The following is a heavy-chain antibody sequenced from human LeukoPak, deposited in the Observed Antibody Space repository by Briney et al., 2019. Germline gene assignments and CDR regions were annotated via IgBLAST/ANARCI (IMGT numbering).Heavy chain of an antibody. V-gene: IGHV3-33*06. CDR3: AKAWEAARPVYYYYMDV. CDR1: GFTFSGYG. Sequence: PGGSLRLSCAASGFTFSGYGMHWVRQAPGKGLEWVAVIWYDGSNKYYADSVKGRFTISRDNSKNTLYLQMNSLRAEDTAVYYCAKAWEAARPVYYYYMDVWGKGTTVTVSS. D-gene: IGHD6-6*01. J-gene: IGHJ6*03. CDR2: IWYDGSNK.